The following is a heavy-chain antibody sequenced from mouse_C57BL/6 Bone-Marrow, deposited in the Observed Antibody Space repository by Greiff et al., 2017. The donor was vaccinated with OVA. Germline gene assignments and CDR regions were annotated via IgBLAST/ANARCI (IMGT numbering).Heavy chain of an antibody. CDR2: ISDGGSYT. J-gene: IGHJ2*01. CDR3: ARGDWAFDY. V-gene: IGHV5-4*03. D-gene: IGHD4-1*01. Sequence: EVKVEESGGGLVKPGGSLKLSCAASGFTFSRYAMSWVRQTPEKRLEWVATISDGGSYTYYPDNVKGRFTISRDNAKNNLYLQLSHLKSEDTAMYYCARGDWAFDYWGQGTTLTVSS. CDR1: GFTFSRYA.